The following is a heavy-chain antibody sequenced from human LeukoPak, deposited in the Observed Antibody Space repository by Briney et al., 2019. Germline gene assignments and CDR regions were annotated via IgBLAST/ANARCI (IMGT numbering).Heavy chain of an antibody. D-gene: IGHD3-10*01. CDR1: GFIFSTYG. Sequence: GSLRLSCAASGFIFSTYGMHWVRQAPGKGPEWVAVIWYGGSDKYYADSVKGRFTTSRDNSKNTLYMQMNSLRAEDSAVYYCARGLYYGSGSPIDYWGQGTLVTVSS. CDR2: IWYGGSDK. V-gene: IGHV3-33*01. CDR3: ARGLYYGSGSPIDY. J-gene: IGHJ4*02.